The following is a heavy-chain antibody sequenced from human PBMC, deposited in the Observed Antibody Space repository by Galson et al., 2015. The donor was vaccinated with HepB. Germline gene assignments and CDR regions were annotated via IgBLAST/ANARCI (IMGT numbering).Heavy chain of an antibody. D-gene: IGHD3-10*01. V-gene: IGHV3-7*03. CDR1: GFTFSSYW. CDR3: ARAGALWSNAQDY. CDR2: IKQDGSEK. Sequence: SLRLSCAASGFTFSSYWMSWVRQAPGKGLEWVANIKQDGSEKYYVDSVKGRFTISRDNAKNSLYLQMNSLRAEDTAVYYCARAGALWSNAQDYWGQGTLVTVSS. J-gene: IGHJ4*02.